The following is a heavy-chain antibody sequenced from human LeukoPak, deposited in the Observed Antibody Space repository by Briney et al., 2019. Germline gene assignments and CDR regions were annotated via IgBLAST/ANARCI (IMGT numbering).Heavy chain of an antibody. V-gene: IGHV4-59*01. CDR2: IYHSGST. D-gene: IGHD3-22*01. CDR3: ASALGGYYDSSGYYFKSWYFDL. J-gene: IGHJ2*01. Sequence: SETLSLTCTVSGGSISSYYWSWIRQPPGKGLEWIGYIYHSGSTNYNPSLKSRVTISVDTSKNQFSLKLSSVTAADTAVYYCASALGGYYDSSGYYFKSWYFDLWGRGTLVTVSS. CDR1: GGSISSYY.